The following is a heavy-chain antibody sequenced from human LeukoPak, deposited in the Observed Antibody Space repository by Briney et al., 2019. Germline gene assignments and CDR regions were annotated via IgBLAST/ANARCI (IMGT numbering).Heavy chain of an antibody. CDR2: IYYSGST. Sequence: PSETLSLTCTVSGGSISSYYWSWIRQPPGKGLEWIGYIYYSGSTNYNPSLKSRVTISVDTSKNQFSLKLSSVTAADTAVYYCAGIVVAVAAPSQSFDIWGQGTMVTVSS. D-gene: IGHD2-15*01. CDR1: GGSISSYY. CDR3: AGIVVAVAAPSQSFDI. J-gene: IGHJ3*02. V-gene: IGHV4-59*01.